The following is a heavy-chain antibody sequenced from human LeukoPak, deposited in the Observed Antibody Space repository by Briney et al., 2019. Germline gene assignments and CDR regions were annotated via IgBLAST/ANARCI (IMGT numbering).Heavy chain of an antibody. Sequence: ASVKVSCKASGYTFTSYGISWVRQAPGQGLEWMGWISAYNGNTNYAQELQGRATMTTDTSTSTAYMELRSLRSDDTAVYYCARVYYDFWSGYENYYYYYMDVWGKGTTVTVSS. J-gene: IGHJ6*03. V-gene: IGHV1-18*01. CDR2: ISAYNGNT. CDR3: ARVYYDFWSGYENYYYYYMDV. CDR1: GYTFTSYG. D-gene: IGHD3-3*01.